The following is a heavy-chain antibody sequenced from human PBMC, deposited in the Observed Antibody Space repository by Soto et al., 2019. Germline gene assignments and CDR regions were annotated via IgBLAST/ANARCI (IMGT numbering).Heavy chain of an antibody. Sequence: DVQLLESGGHLVQPGGSLRLSCAASGFTFSSYAMSWVRQAPGKGLEWVSSVSAGGDMTYYSDSVKGRFTISRDNSTNALVLQMNSLRIEDTALYYCGRGVRGGSSTPASYYHSGLDVWGQGIKVTVSS. CDR3: GRGVRGGSSTPASYYHSGLDV. CDR2: VSAGGDMT. V-gene: IGHV3-23*01. J-gene: IGHJ6*02. CDR1: GFTFSSYA. D-gene: IGHD2-15*01.